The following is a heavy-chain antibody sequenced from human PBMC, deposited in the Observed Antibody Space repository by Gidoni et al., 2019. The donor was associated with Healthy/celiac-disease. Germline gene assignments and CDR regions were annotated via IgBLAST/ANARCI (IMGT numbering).Heavy chain of an antibody. D-gene: IGHD3-16*01. CDR2: IYYSGST. V-gene: IGHV4-31*03. Sequence: QVQLQESGPGLVKPSQTLSLTCTVSVGSISSGGYYWSWIRQHPGKGLEWIGYIYYSGSTYYNPSLKSRFTISVDTSKNQFSLKLSSVTGADTAVYYCARNSEGGWLKYWGQGTLVTVSS. J-gene: IGHJ4*02. CDR1: VGSISSGGYY. CDR3: ARNSEGGWLKY.